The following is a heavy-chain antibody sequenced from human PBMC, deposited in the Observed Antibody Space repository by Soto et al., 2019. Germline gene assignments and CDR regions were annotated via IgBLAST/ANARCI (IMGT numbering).Heavy chain of an antibody. CDR3: GRDLRDWDSGSYSYDY. V-gene: IGHV3-23*01. D-gene: IGHD1-26*01. CDR1: GFTFTNYA. CDR2: ISGSGGIT. J-gene: IGHJ4*02. Sequence: PGGSLRLSCAASGFTFTNYAMSWVRQAPGKGLDWVSAISGSGGITYYTDSVKGRFTISRDNSKDTLYLQMNSLRAEDTAVYYCGRDLRDWDSGSYSYDYWGQGTLVTVSS.